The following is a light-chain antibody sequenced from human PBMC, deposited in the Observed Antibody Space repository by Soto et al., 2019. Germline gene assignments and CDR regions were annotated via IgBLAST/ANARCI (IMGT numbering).Light chain of an antibody. CDR2: EVS. J-gene: IGLJ1*01. CDR1: SNDVGHSSS. CDR3: NAQADNGKHV. Sequence: QSALTQPPSASGSPGQSVTISCTGNSNDVGHSSSISWYQQHPGKGPKLIIYEVSKRPSGVPDRFSGSKSGNTASLSVSGLQDEDEADYFCNAQADNGKHVFGTGTKVTVL. V-gene: IGLV2-8*01.